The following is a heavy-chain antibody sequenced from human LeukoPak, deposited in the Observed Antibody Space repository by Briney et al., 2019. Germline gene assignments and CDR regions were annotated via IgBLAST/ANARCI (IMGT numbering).Heavy chain of an antibody. CDR3: ARGRSSSWYSGGYFDY. V-gene: IGHV4-59*12. CDR2: IFYSGRT. J-gene: IGHJ4*02. D-gene: IGHD6-13*01. Sequence: SETLSLTCSVSGGSISSYYWSWIRQPPGKGLEWIGYIFYSGRTSYNPSLKSRVTISVDTSKNHFSLTLSSVTAADTAVYYCARGRSSSWYSGGYFDYWGQGTLVTVSS. CDR1: GGSISSYY.